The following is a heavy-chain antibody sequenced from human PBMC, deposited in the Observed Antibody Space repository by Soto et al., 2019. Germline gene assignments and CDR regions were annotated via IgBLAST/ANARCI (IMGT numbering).Heavy chain of an antibody. D-gene: IGHD3-10*01. CDR3: ARSTYGSGSYTLDY. CDR1: GYTFTGYY. V-gene: IGHV1-2*04. CDR2: INPNSGGT. J-gene: IGHJ4*02. Sequence: QVQLVQSGAEVKKPGASVKVSCKASGYTFTGYYMHWVRQAPGQGLEWMGWINPNSGGTNYAQKFQGWVTMTRDTXTSTAYMELSRLRSDDTAVYYCARSTYGSGSYTLDYWGQGTLVTVSS.